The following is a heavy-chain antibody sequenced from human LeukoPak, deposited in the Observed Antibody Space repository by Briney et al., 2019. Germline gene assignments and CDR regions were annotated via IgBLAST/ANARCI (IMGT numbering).Heavy chain of an antibody. CDR2: ISYDGSNK. Sequence: QPGGSLRLSCAASGFTFSSYAMHWVRQAPGKGLEWVAVISYDGSNKYYADSVKGRFTISRDNSKNTLYLQMNSLRAEDTAVYYCARENSSGWYDIMGYFDYWGQGTLVTVSS. D-gene: IGHD6-19*01. V-gene: IGHV3-30*04. J-gene: IGHJ4*02. CDR3: ARENSSGWYDIMGYFDY. CDR1: GFTFSSYA.